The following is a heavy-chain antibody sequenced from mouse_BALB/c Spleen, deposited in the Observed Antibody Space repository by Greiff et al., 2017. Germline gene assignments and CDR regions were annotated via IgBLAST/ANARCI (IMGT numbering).Heavy chain of an antibody. J-gene: IGHJ3*01. CDR1: GFTFSSYG. D-gene: IGHD2-13*01. V-gene: IGHV5-9-3*01. Sequence: EVNVVESGGGLVKPGGSLKLSCAASGFTFSSYGMSWVRQTPEKRLEWVATISSGGSYTYYPDIVKGRFTISSYKAKNTLYLQMISLRSEDTAMSSCARQGDAWFADWGQGTLVTVSA. CDR3: ARQGDAWFAD. CDR2: ISSGGSYT.